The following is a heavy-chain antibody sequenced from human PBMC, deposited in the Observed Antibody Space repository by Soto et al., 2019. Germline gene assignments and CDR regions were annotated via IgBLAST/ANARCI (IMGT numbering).Heavy chain of an antibody. Sequence: EVQLLESGGGLVQPGGSLRLSCAASGFTFSSYAMSWVRQAPGKGLEWVSVISGSDDSTYYADSVKGRFTISRDNSTNTLYLQMNSLRAEDTAVYYCAKRSSSSTFGSWGQGTLVTVSP. V-gene: IGHV3-23*01. CDR2: ISGSDDST. CDR3: AKRSSSSTFGS. D-gene: IGHD6-6*01. CDR1: GFTFSSYA. J-gene: IGHJ5*01.